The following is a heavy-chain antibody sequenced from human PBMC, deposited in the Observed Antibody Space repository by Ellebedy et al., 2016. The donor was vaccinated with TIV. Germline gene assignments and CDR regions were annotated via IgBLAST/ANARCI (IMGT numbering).Heavy chain of an antibody. D-gene: IGHD3-22*01. CDR1: GFTFSSYW. Sequence: GGSLRLSXPASGFTFSSYWMHGVRQAPGKGLVWVSRINADGRSRSYADSVKGRFTISRDNADNTLYLQMNSLRGDDTAVYYCSRGGHYSDSLFDSWGRGTLVTVSS. J-gene: IGHJ4*02. V-gene: IGHV3-74*01. CDR2: INADGRSR. CDR3: SRGGHYSDSLFDS.